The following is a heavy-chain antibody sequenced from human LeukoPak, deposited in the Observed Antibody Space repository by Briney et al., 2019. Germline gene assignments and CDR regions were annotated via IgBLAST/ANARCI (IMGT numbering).Heavy chain of an antibody. J-gene: IGHJ6*02. CDR3: ARTQIFGVVTNYYYYYRMDV. CDR2: INPSIGNT. V-gene: IGHV1-46*01. CDR1: GYTFTSYY. Sequence: GASVKVSCKASGYTFTSYYAHWVRQAPGQGLEWMGIINPSIGNTSYAQNFQGRVTMTRDTSTNTLYMELSSLRSEDTAVYYCARTQIFGVVTNYYYYYRMDVWGQGTTVTVAS. D-gene: IGHD3-3*01.